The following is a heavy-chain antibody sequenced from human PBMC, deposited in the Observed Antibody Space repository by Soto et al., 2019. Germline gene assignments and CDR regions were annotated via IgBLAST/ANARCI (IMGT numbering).Heavy chain of an antibody. J-gene: IGHJ4*02. Sequence: ASVKVSCKASGGTFSSYAISWVRQAPGQGLEWMGGIIPIFGTANYAQKFQGRVTITADESTSTAYMELSSLRSDDTAVYYCARGSNDIDYWGQGTLVTVSS. V-gene: IGHV1-69*13. CDR1: GGTFSSYA. CDR2: IIPIFGTA. D-gene: IGHD1-1*01. CDR3: ARGSNDIDY.